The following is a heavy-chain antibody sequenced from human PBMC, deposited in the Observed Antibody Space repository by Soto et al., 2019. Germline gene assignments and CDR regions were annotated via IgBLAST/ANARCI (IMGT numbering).Heavy chain of an antibody. CDR2: IGGVGTDR. J-gene: IGHJ5*02. D-gene: IGHD1-20*01. V-gene: IGHV3-23*01. Sequence: DVQLLESGGGLVQPGGSLRLSCAASGFTFSDYAMTRVRQAPGKGPDWVSSIGGVGTDRYYADSVKGRFTISRDNSKNTLFLQMSSLRSDDTAVYYCEKDAVPYNGKWDWFDPWGQGTLVTVSS. CDR1: GFTFSDYA. CDR3: EKDAVPYNGKWDWFDP.